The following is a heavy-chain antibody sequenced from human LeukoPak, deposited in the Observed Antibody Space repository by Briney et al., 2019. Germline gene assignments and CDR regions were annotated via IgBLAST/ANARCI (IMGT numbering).Heavy chain of an antibody. J-gene: IGHJ4*02. Sequence: GESLKISCKGSGYSFTSYWIGWVRQMPGKGLEWMGIIYPGDSDTRYSPSSQGQVAISADKSISTAYLQWSSLKASDTAMYYCARSGYSSGWYGFGDYWGQGTLVTVSS. V-gene: IGHV5-51*01. D-gene: IGHD6-19*01. CDR2: IYPGDSDT. CDR3: ARSGYSSGWYGFGDY. CDR1: GYSFTSYW.